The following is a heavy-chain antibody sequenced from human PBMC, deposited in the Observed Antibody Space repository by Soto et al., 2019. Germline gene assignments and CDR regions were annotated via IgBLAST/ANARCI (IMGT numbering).Heavy chain of an antibody. J-gene: IGHJ4*02. CDR2: IKEDGSEK. V-gene: IGHV3-7*05. CDR1: GFTFSNFW. CDR3: ARAVI. Sequence: EVQLVESGGGLVQPGGSLRLSCAASGFTFSNFWMSWVRQAPGKGLEWVAAIKEDGSEKNYVDSVRGRFTISRDNAKNSLYLQMISLRADDTAVYYWARAVIWGQGSRVSVSS.